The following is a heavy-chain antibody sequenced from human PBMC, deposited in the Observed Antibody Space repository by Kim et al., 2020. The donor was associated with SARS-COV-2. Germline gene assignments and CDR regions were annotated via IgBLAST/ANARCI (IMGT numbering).Heavy chain of an antibody. J-gene: IGHJ6*02. D-gene: IGHD6-13*01. Sequence: GGSLRLSCAASGFTVSSNYMSWVRQAPGKGLEWVSVIYSGGSTYYADSVKGRFTISRDNSKNTLYLQMNSLRAEDTAVYYCARDLKIAAAGDYYYYYGMDVWGQGTTVTVSS. CDR2: IYSGGST. CDR3: ARDLKIAAAGDYYYYYGMDV. CDR1: GFTVSSNY. V-gene: IGHV3-66*01.